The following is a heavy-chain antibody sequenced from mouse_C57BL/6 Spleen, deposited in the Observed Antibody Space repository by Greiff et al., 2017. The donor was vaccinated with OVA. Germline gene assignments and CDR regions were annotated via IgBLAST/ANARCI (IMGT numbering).Heavy chain of an antibody. V-gene: IGHV1-80*01. J-gene: IGHJ2*01. CDR1: GYAFSSYW. Sequence: QVQLKESGAELVKPGASVKISCKASGYAFSSYWMNWVKQRPGKGLEWIGQIYPGDGDTNYNGKFKGKATLTADKSSSTAYMQLGSLTSEDSAVYFCALRRAGGFDYWGQGTTLTVSS. CDR2: IYPGDGDT. CDR3: ALRRAGGFDY. D-gene: IGHD1-2*01.